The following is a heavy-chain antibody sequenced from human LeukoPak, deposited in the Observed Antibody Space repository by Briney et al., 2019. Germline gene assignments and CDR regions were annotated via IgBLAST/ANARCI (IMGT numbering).Heavy chain of an antibody. CDR2: IYYSGST. Sequence: SETLSLTCAVPGGSISSSNWWSWIRQPPGKGLEWIGSIYYSGSTYYNPSLKSRVTISVDTSKNQFSLKLSSVTAADTAVYYCASGYQPADYFDYWGQGTLVTVSS. D-gene: IGHD3-22*01. V-gene: IGHV4-4*02. CDR1: GGSISSSNW. J-gene: IGHJ4*02. CDR3: ASGYQPADYFDY.